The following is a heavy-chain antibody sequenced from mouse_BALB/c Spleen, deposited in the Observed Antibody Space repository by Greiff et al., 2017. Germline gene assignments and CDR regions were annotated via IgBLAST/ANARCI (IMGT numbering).Heavy chain of an antibody. V-gene: IGHV1S56*01. J-gene: IGHJ4*01. Sequence: VQLQQSGPELVKPGASVRISCKASGYTFTSYYIHWVKQRPGQGLEWIGWIYPGNVNTKYNEKFKGKATLTADKSSSTAYMQLSSLTSEDSAVYFCARGYYPYAMDYWGQGTSVTVSS. CDR3: ARGYYPYAMDY. CDR1: GYTFTSYY. CDR2: IYPGNVNT. D-gene: IGHD2-1*01.